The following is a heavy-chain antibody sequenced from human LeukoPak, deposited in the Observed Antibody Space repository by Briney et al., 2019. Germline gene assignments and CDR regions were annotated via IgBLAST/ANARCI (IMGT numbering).Heavy chain of an antibody. J-gene: IGHJ4*02. CDR2: IYDSGST. CDR1: GGSISSYY. CDR3: ARGTPGYDY. D-gene: IGHD4-23*01. V-gene: IGHV4-59*01. Sequence: PSETLSLTCTVSGGSISSYYWSWIRQPPGKGLEWIGYIYDSGSTNYNPSLKSRVTISVDTSKNQFSLKLSSVTAADTAVYYCARGTPGYDYWGQGTLVTVSS.